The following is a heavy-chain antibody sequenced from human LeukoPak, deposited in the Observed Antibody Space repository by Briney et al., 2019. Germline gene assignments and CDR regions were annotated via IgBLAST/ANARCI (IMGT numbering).Heavy chain of an antibody. CDR2: TIGGGDDT. CDR1: GFTFSSYA. J-gene: IGHJ4*02. Sequence: GGSLRLSCAASGFTFSSYAMSCVRQTPGKGLEWVSATIGGGDDTYHADSVKGRFTISRDNSRNTLYMQMNNLRAEDTAIYYCAKSILARCSGATCYPFDYWGQGTPVTVSS. V-gene: IGHV3-23*01. D-gene: IGHD2-15*01. CDR3: AKSILARCSGATCYPFDY.